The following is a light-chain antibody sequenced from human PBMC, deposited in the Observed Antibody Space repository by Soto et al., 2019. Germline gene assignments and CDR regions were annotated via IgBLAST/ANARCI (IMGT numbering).Light chain of an antibody. CDR2: AAS. V-gene: IGKV1-27*01. CDR1: QGISDH. CDR3: QNYYSAPVT. J-gene: IGKJ4*01. Sequence: DIQMTQSPSSLSASVGDRVTITCRASQGISDHLAWYQQKPGKVPHLLIFAASTLRSGVPSRFSGNGSGADFTLTISSLQPEDVATYYCQNYYSAPVTFGGGTKVDIK.